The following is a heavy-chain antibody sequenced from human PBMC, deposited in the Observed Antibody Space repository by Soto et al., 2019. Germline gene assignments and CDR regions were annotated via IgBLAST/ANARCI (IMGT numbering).Heavy chain of an antibody. CDR2: IWFDGSNK. Sequence: GGSLRLSCAASGFTFSSYGMHWVRQAPGKGLEWVALIWFDGSNKYYADSVKGRFTISRDNSKNTLYLQMNSLRAEDTALYYCASAADYYDSSGYYYYYYGMDVWGQGTTVTVSS. D-gene: IGHD3-22*01. J-gene: IGHJ6*02. CDR3: ASAADYYDSSGYYYYYYGMDV. CDR1: GFTFSSYG. V-gene: IGHV3-30*02.